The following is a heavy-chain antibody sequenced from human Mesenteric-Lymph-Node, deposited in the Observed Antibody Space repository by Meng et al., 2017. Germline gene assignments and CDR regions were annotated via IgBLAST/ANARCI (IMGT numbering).Heavy chain of an antibody. CDR3: ARHHHSPTFDY. V-gene: IGHV4-39*01. D-gene: IGHD1-14*01. CDR2: VVYSGTT. Sequence: QQSGQGLVNPSETLSLTCTVSGGSISSSSSYWAWIRQPPGEGLEWIGSVVYSGTTYYTSSLKSRVSISVDTSKNQFSLKLSSVTAADTAVYYCARHHHSPTFDYWGQGTLVTVPS. CDR1: GGSISSSSSY. J-gene: IGHJ4*02.